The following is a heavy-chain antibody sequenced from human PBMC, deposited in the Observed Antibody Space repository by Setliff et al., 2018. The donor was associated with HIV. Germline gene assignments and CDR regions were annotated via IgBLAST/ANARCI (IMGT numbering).Heavy chain of an antibody. V-gene: IGHV4-4*02. Sequence: PSETLSLTCAVSGGSISSSNWWSWVRQPPGKGLEWIGEIYHSGSTNYNPSLKSRVTISVDKSKNQFSLKLSSVTAADTAVYYCARDLAWPGYFDSNNFLREEGFDPWGQGTLVTVSS. D-gene: IGHD1-1*01. CDR3: ARDLAWPGYFDSNNFLREEGFDP. CDR1: GGSISSSNW. J-gene: IGHJ5*02. CDR2: IYHSGST.